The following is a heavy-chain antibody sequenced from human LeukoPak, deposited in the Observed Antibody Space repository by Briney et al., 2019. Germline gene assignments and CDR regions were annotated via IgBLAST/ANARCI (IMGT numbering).Heavy chain of an antibody. Sequence: VASVKVSCKASGYTFTGYYMHWVRQAPGQGLEWMGRINPNSGGTNYAQKFQGRVTMTRDTSISTAYMELSRLRSDDTAVYYCARVRPYYYAMFDYWGQGTLVTVSS. CDR2: INPNSGGT. J-gene: IGHJ4*02. CDR1: GYTFTGYY. D-gene: IGHD3-10*01. CDR3: ARVRPYYYAMFDY. V-gene: IGHV1-2*06.